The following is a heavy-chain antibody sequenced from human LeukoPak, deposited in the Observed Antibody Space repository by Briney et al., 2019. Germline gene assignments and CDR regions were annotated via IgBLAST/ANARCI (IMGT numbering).Heavy chain of an antibody. CDR2: IRYDGSNK. V-gene: IGHV3-30*02. Sequence: PGGSLRLSCAASGFTFSSYGMHWVRQAPGKGLEWVAFIRYDGSNKDYADSVKGRFTISRDNSKNTLHLQMNSLRAEDTAVYYCAGFGEVFDYWGQGTLVTVSS. CDR1: GFTFSSYG. J-gene: IGHJ4*02. D-gene: IGHD3-10*01. CDR3: AGFGEVFDY.